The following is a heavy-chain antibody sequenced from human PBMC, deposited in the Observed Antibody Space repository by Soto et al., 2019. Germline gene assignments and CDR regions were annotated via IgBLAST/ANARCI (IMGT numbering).Heavy chain of an antibody. V-gene: IGHV3-23*01. CDR3: AKARRRGYDSSGYFHGYFDY. CDR2: ISGSGGST. J-gene: IGHJ4*02. Sequence: GGSLRLSCAASGFTFSSYAMSWVRQAPGKGLEWVSAISGSGGSTYYADSVKGRFTISRDNSKNTLYLQMNSLRAEETAVYYCAKARRRGYDSSGYFHGYFDYWGQGTLVTVSS. D-gene: IGHD3-22*01. CDR1: GFTFSSYA.